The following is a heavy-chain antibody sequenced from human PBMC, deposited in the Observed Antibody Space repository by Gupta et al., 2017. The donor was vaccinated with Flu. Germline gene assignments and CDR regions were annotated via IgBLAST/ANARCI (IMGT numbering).Heavy chain of an antibody. CDR2: IHHSGST. J-gene: IGHJ6*03. CDR1: GGSISSTNR. Sequence: QVQLQESGPGLVKPSGTLSLTCTVSGGSISSTNRWSWVRQSPGKGLEWIGEIHHSGSTNYNPSLKSRVTILVDKSKNEFSLNVTSVTAADTAVYYCARNWALPPTYYDFYMDVWGKGTTVTVSS. V-gene: IGHV4-4*02. D-gene: IGHD2-15*01. CDR3: ARNWALPPTYYDFYMDV.